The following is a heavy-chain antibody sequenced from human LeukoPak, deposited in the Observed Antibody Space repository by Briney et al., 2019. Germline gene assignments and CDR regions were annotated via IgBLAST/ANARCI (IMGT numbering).Heavy chain of an antibody. CDR1: GYTFTSYG. V-gene: IGHV1-18*01. CDR3: ARYCSSTSCPPPYYYYGMDV. J-gene: IGHJ6*02. CDR2: ISAYNGNT. Sequence: ASVKVSCTASGYTFTSYGISWVRQAPGQGLEWMGWISAYNGNTNYAQKLQGRVTMTTDTSTSTAYMELRSLRSDDTAVYYCARYCSSTSCPPPYYYYGMDVWGQGTTVTVSS. D-gene: IGHD2-2*01.